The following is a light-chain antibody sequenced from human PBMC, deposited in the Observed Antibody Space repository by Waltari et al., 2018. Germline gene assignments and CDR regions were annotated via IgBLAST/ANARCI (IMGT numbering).Light chain of an antibody. CDR2: DVS. CDR1: SGDIGNYKF. Sequence: QSALTQPASVSGSPGQSITISCTGTSGDIGNYKFVSWYQQEPGRGPKLIVYDVSQRPSGGSNRFSGSKSGNTASLTISVVQAEDEADYYCSSYTTTSSWVFGGGTKLTVL. CDR3: SSYTTTSSWV. V-gene: IGLV2-14*01. J-gene: IGLJ3*02.